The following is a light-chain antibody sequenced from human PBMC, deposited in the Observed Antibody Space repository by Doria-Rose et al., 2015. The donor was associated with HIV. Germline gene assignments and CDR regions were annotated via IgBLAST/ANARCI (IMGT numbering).Light chain of an antibody. J-gene: IGKJ5*01. CDR3: QQYGSLSAIT. CDR2: GAS. CDR1: QTIPSKY. V-gene: IGKV3-20*01. Sequence: TQSPGNLSLSPGERANLSCRASQTIPSKYLSWYQQKLDQAPRLLIYGASSRATGTPDRFSGSGSGTDFTLTISRLEPEDFAVYYCQQYGSLSAITFGQGTRLEIK.